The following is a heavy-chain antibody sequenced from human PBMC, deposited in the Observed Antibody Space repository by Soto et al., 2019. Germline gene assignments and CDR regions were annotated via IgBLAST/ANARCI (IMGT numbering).Heavy chain of an antibody. CDR3: ARVRGGGSEYFFDY. V-gene: IGHV1-46*01. D-gene: IGHD2-15*01. CDR1: GYTFTRYN. Sequence: ASVKVSCKASGYTFTRYNVHWVRQAPGQGLEWMAIINPSGGTTYYVQKFEGRVTLTADTSTSTVYMELSSLRSDDTAVYYCARVRGGGSEYFFDYWGQGTLVTVSS. J-gene: IGHJ4*02. CDR2: INPSGGTT.